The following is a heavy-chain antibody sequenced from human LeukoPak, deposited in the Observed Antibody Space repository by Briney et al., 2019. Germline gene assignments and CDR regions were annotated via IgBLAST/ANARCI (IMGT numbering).Heavy chain of an antibody. CDR2: MNPNSGNT. V-gene: IGHV1-8*01. J-gene: IGHJ6*02. CDR1: GCTFTSYD. CDR3: ARGSSSSWYPHYYYYYGMDV. D-gene: IGHD6-13*01. Sequence: ASVKVSCKASGCTFTSYDINWVRQATGQGLEWMGWMNPNSGNTGYAQKFQGRVTMTRNTSIGTAYMELSSLRSEDMAVYYCARGSSSSWYPHYYYYYGMDVWGQGTTVTVSS.